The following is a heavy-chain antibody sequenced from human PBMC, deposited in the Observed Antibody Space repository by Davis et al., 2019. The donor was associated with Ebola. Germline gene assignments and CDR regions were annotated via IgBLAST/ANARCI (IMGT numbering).Heavy chain of an antibody. CDR1: GGTFSSDG. CDR2: IIPIVGIA. J-gene: IGHJ6*02. CDR3: ARGGTWNLDYGMDV. V-gene: IGHV1-69*04. Sequence: AASVKVSCKASGGTFSSDGISWVRQAPGQGLEWMGRIIPIVGIANYEPKFQGRVTITADNSTSTANMEVNSLRSEDTAVYYCARGGTWNLDYGMDVWGQGTTVTVSS. D-gene: IGHD1-1*01.